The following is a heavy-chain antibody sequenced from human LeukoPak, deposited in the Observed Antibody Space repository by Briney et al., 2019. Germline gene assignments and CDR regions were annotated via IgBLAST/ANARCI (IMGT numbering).Heavy chain of an antibody. J-gene: IGHJ4*02. D-gene: IGHD6-19*01. CDR3: AREVYSSGWSAFDY. Sequence: PGGSLRLSCAASGFTFSSYWMHWVRQAPGKGLVWVSRINSDGSSTINADSVKGRFTISKETAKNTLYMQMNSLRAEDTAVYYCAREVYSSGWSAFDYWGQGTLVTV. V-gene: IGHV3-74*01. CDR2: INSDGSST. CDR1: GFTFSSYW.